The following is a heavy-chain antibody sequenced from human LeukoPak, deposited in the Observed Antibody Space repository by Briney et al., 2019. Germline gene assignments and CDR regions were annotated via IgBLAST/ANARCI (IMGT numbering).Heavy chain of an antibody. V-gene: IGHV3-23*01. D-gene: IGHD2-15*01. CDR2: ISGSGGST. Sequence: PGGSLRLSCAASGFTFSSYSMNWVRQAPGKGLEWVSAISGSGGSTYYADSVKGRFTISRDNSRNTLYLQMNSLRAEDTAVYYCAKRKSYSGGFDYWGQGTLVTVSS. CDR1: GFTFSSYS. CDR3: AKRKSYSGGFDY. J-gene: IGHJ4*02.